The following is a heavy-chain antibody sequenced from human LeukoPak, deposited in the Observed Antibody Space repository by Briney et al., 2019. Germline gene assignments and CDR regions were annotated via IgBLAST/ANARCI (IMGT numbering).Heavy chain of an antibody. D-gene: IGHD5-24*01. V-gene: IGHV4-59*01. CDR1: GASIGGYS. CDR3: ARGRDNLDY. Sequence: PSETLSLTCTVSGASIGGYSWSWVRQTPGKRLEWIAYMISSGTTKYSPSLKSRVTISLDTSKNQVSLNLRTVTAADTAMYYCARGRDNLDYWGQGIHVTVSS. CDR2: MISSGTT. J-gene: IGHJ4*02.